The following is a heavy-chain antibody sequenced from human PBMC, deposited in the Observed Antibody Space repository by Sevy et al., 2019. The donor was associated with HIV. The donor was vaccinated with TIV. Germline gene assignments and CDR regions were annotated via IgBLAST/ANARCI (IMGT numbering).Heavy chain of an antibody. CDR2: ISYDGSNK. CDR3: ARERFYDSSGRYYYYYGMDV. Sequence: GESLKISCAASGFTFSSYAMHWVRQAPGKGLEWVAVISYDGSNKYYADSVKGRFTISRDNSKNTLYLQMNSLRGEDTAVYYCARERFYDSSGRYYYYYGMDVWGQGTTVTVSS. V-gene: IGHV3-30-3*01. D-gene: IGHD3-22*01. CDR1: GFTFSSYA. J-gene: IGHJ6*02.